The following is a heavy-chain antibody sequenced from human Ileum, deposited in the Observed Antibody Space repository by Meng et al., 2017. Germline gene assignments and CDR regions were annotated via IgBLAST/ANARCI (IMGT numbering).Heavy chain of an antibody. V-gene: IGHV1-2*02. CDR3: AREWGRSAVAGWFDP. D-gene: IGHD6-19*01. J-gene: IGHJ5*02. Sequence: QGEVGLLGEGVKKPGAAVKVSCKASGYTFTGYYMNWVRQAPGQGLEWMGWINPNSGGTNYAQKFQGRVTMTRDTSISTAYMELSRLRSDDTAVYYCAREWGRSAVAGWFDPWGQGTLVTVSS. CDR2: INPNSGGT. CDR1: GYTFTGYY.